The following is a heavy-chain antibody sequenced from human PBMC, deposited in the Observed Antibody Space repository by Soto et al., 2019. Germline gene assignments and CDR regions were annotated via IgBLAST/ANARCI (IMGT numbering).Heavy chain of an antibody. CDR1: GFTLRNYG. D-gene: IGHD1-26*01. J-gene: IGHJ4*02. Sequence: EVQLVESGGGLVQPGWSLILSCVASGFTLRNYGMHWFRPAPGKGLVWVSRITNDGSTTYYADSVKGRFTISRDNAKNPLYLQVNSLRVEDTAVYYCARDQDGAGGTADYWGQGTLVTVS. V-gene: IGHV3-74*01. CDR3: ARDQDGAGGTADY. CDR2: ITNDGSTT.